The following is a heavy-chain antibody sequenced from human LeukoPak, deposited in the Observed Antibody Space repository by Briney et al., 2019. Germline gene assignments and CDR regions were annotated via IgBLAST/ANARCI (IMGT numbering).Heavy chain of an antibody. D-gene: IGHD6-13*01. J-gene: IGHJ4*02. Sequence: TGESLKISCKGSGYSFTNYWIGWVRPMPGKGLEWMGIIYPGDSDTRYSPSLQGQVASSVDKSISTAYLQWSSLKASDTAMYYCARHEEQQLADYWGQGTLVTVSS. CDR2: IYPGDSDT. V-gene: IGHV5-51*01. CDR1: GYSFTNYW. CDR3: ARHEEQQLADY.